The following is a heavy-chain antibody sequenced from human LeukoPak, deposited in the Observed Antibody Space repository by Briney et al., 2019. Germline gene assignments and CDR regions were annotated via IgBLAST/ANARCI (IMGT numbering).Heavy chain of an antibody. CDR3: ASDRYYYDSSGYYSHYWYFDL. CDR1: GFTVSSNY. V-gene: IGHV3-53*01. D-gene: IGHD3-22*01. Sequence: PGGSLRLSCAASGFTVSSNYMSWVRQAPGKGLECVSVIYSGGSTYYADSVKGRFTISRDNSKNTLYLQMNSLRAEDTAVYYCASDRYYYDSSGYYSHYWYFDLWGRGTLVTVSS. CDR2: IYSGGST. J-gene: IGHJ2*01.